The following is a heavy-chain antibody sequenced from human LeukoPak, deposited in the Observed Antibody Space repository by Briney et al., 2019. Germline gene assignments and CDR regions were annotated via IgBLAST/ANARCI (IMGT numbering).Heavy chain of an antibody. J-gene: IGHJ6*03. CDR1: GASISRYY. CDR2: IYFTGSS. Sequence: PSETLSLTCNVSGASISRYYCTWIRQPPGKGLEWIGYIYFTGSSYYNPSLKHRVSMSLDKSTNQFSLELYSVSAADTAVYYCVGFGDPTGYTDVWGKGTTVTVSS. V-gene: IGHV4-59*01. CDR3: VGFGDPTGYTDV. D-gene: IGHD4-17*01.